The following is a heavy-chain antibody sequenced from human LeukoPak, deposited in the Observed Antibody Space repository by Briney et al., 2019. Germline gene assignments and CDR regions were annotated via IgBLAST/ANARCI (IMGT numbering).Heavy chain of an antibody. CDR2: IIPIFGTA. CDR1: GGTFSSYA. D-gene: IGHD3/OR15-3a*01. CDR3: ARDPLDRRFYYYGMDV. V-gene: IGHV1-69*13. J-gene: IGHJ6*02. Sequence: VASVTVSCTASGGTFSSYAISWVRQAPGQGLEWMGGIIPIFGTANYAQKFQGRVTITADESTSTAYMELSSLRSEDTAVYYCARDPLDRRFYYYGMDVWGQGTTVTVSS.